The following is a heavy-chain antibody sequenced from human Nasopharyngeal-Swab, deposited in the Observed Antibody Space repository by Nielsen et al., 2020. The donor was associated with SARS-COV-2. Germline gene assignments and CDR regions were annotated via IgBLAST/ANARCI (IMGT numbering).Heavy chain of an antibody. CDR3: ARDPYSTPPDY. CDR2: IKHDGGDE. Sequence: GESLKISCAVSGSSVSRNYMSWVRQAPGKGLEWVANIKHDGGDENYVDSVKGRFTISRDNAKNLLYLQMNSLRAEDTGVYYCARDPYSTPPDYWGQGTPVTVSS. J-gene: IGHJ4*02. V-gene: IGHV3-7*01. D-gene: IGHD6-13*01. CDR1: GSSVSRNY.